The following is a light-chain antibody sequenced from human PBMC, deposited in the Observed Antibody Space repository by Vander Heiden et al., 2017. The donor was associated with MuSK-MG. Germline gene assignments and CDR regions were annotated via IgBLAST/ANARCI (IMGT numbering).Light chain of an antibody. J-gene: IGLJ1*01. Sequence: SALTQPAPGSGAPGPSITISCTGSSSDVGGYNYVSWSQPPPGTAPKLIIYDVRHRPAGVPYRFSGSESGDTASLTISGLEDEDEADYYCSSYRRDGAYVFGTGTKVTVL. V-gene: IGLV2-14*01. CDR2: DVR. CDR3: SSYRRDGAYV. CDR1: SSDVGGYNY.